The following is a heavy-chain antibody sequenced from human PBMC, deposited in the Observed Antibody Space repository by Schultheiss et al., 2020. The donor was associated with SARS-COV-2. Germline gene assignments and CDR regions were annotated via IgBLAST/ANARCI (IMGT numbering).Heavy chain of an antibody. CDR2: IYYSGST. CDR3: ARGSSNWYVED. J-gene: IGHJ4*02. Sequence: SETLSLTCAVSGGSISSSNWWSWVRQPRGEGLEWIGYIYYSGSTNYNPSLKSRVTISVDTSKNQFSLKLSSVTAADTAVYYCARGSSNWYVEDWGQGTLVTVSS. V-gene: IGHV4-4*02. CDR1: GGSISSSNW. D-gene: IGHD6-13*01.